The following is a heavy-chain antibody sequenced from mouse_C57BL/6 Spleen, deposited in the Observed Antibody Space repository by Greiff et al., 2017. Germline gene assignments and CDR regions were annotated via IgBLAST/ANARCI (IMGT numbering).Heavy chain of an antibody. V-gene: IGHV1-15*01. CDR2: IDPETGGT. J-gene: IGHJ2*01. CDR3: TRSGYLYYFDY. CDR1: GYTFTDYE. D-gene: IGHD3-1*01. Sequence: QVQLQQSGAELVRPGASVTLSCKASGYTFTDYEMHWVKQTPVHGLEWIGAIDPETGGTAYNQKFKGKAILTADKSSSTAYMELRSLTSEDSAVYYCTRSGYLYYFDYWGQGTTLTVSS.